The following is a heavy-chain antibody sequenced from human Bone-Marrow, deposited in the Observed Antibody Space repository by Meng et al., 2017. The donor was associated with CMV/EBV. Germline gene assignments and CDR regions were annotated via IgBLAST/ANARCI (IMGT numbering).Heavy chain of an antibody. CDR1: GYSFSSYW. Sequence: KVSCQGSGYSFSSYWIGWVRQMPGKGLEWMGIIYPGDSETRYSPSFQGQVTISVDKSISTAYLQWSRLKASDTAMYYCARRYSSRWYNFDFWGQGTLVTVSS. CDR3: ARRYSSRWYNFDF. V-gene: IGHV5-51*01. CDR2: IYPGDSET. D-gene: IGHD6-13*01. J-gene: IGHJ4*02.